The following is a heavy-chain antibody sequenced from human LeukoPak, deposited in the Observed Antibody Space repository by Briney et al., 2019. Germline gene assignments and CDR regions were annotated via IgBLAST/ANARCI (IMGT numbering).Heavy chain of an antibody. CDR2: ISGSGGST. D-gene: IGHD2-21*02. Sequence: GGSLRLSCAASGFTFSSYAMSWVRQAPGKGLEWVSAISGSGGSTYYADSVKGRFTISRDNSKNTLYLQMNSLRAEDTAVYYCARANIVVVTAIPQPYFDYWGQGTLVTVSS. CDR3: ARANIVVVTAIPQPYFDY. CDR1: GFTFSSYA. J-gene: IGHJ4*02. V-gene: IGHV3-23*01.